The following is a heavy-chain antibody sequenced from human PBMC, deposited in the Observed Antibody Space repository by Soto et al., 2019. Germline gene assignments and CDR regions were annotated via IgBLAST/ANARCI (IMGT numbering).Heavy chain of an antibody. CDR3: ARVLYYGSGSYSPYGMDV. CDR1: GVSFNNNG. V-gene: IGHV1-69*01. Sequence: QVQLVQSGAGVKKPGSSVKVSCKTSGVSFNNNGIGWVRQAPGHGLEWMGGVSPPFRTSNYARKFQGRISTTADASTGTVNMELSSLTSEDTAQYYCARVLYYGSGSYSPYGMDVWGQGTTVTVSS. J-gene: IGHJ6*02. CDR2: VSPPFRTS. D-gene: IGHD3-10*01.